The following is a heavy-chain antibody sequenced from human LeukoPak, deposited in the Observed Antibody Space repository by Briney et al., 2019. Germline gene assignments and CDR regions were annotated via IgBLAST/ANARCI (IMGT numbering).Heavy chain of an antibody. CDR3: ARYFDDYGEDF. Sequence: PSETLSLTCSVSGNSIKNAYYWAWVRQPPGKGLEWIAIIYHGGKPYYNPSLMSRVTISADTSKNQYSLRLTSVTAADTAIYYCARYFDDYGEDFWGQGTLVTVSS. CDR1: GNSIKNAYY. CDR2: IYHGGKP. J-gene: IGHJ4*02. D-gene: IGHD4-17*01. V-gene: IGHV4-38-2*01.